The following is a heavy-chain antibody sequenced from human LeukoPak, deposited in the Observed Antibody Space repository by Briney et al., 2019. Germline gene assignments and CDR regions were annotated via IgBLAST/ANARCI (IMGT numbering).Heavy chain of an antibody. D-gene: IGHD3-10*01. CDR3: ARDRGVSRPYYFDQ. CDR1: GGSVRSSSYY. Sequence: SETLSLTCTVSGGSVRSSSYYWGCIRQPPGKGLEWIGSVHYNGSTCYNPSLGGRVIMSIDTSKNQFSLKLTSVTAADTAMYYCARDRGVSRPYYFDQWGQGTLVTVSS. V-gene: IGHV4-39*07. CDR2: VHYNGST. J-gene: IGHJ4*02.